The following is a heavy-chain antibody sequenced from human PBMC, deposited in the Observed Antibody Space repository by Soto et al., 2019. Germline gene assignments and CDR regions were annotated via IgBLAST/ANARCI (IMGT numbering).Heavy chain of an antibody. CDR1: GFTFSDYY. J-gene: IGHJ3*02. CDR2: ISSSGSTI. Sequence: GGSLRLSCAASGFTFSDYYMSWIRQAPGKGLEWVSYISSSGSTIYYADSVKGRFTISRDNAKNSLYLQMNSLRAEDTAVYYCARLVAATPSDAFDIWGQGTMVTVSS. D-gene: IGHD1-26*01. CDR3: ARLVAATPSDAFDI. V-gene: IGHV3-11*01.